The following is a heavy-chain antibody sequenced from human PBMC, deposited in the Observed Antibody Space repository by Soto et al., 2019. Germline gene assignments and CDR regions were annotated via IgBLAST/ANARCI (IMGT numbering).Heavy chain of an antibody. CDR3: ARRKGYWSAKEAFDL. CDR2: INHSGSS. CDR1: GGSVSSTF. D-gene: IGHD2-15*01. Sequence: QVQLQESGPGLVKPSETLSLTCTVSGGSVSSTFWNWFRQAPGKGLEWIGYINHSGSSNYSPSLKSRVTMAVDTSKSQFSLKLNSPSAADTAVYYCARRKGYWSAKEAFDLWGQGTLVTVSS. V-gene: IGHV4-59*08. J-gene: IGHJ3*01.